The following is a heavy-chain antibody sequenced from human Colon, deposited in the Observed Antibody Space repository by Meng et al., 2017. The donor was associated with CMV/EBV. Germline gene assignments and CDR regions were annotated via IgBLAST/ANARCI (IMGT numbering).Heavy chain of an antibody. CDR1: GAYISSGCYS. CDR2: IFYSGST. Sequence: TCAGAGAYISSGCYSWSWIRQPPGKGLEWIGYIFYSGSTYYNPSLQSRVTISLDKSQNQFSLKLKSVTAADTAVYYCAREKGYFFDFWGQGTLVTVSS. V-gene: IGHV4-30-2*01. J-gene: IGHJ4*02. CDR3: AREKGYFFDF.